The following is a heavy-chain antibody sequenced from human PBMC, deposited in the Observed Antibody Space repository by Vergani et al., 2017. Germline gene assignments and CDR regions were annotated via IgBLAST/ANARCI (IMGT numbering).Heavy chain of an antibody. CDR2: IRSKAYGGTT. Sequence: EVQLVESGGGLVQPGRSLRLSCTASGFTFGDYAMSWFRQAPGKGLEWVGFIRSKAYGGTTEYAASVKGRFTISRDDSKSIAYLQMNSLKTEDTAVYYCTRAGGSYYNYYYYMDVWGKGTTVTVSS. CDR1: GFTFGDYA. V-gene: IGHV3-49*03. J-gene: IGHJ6*03. D-gene: IGHD1-26*01. CDR3: TRAGGSYYNYYYYMDV.